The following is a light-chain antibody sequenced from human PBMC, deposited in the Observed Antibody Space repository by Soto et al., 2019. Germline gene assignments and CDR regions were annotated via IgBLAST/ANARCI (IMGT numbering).Light chain of an antibody. CDR3: QQYNNWPPLT. Sequence: ETGMTQSPATLSVSPGERATLSCRASESVGSNLAWYQQKPGQVPRLIIFGASSRATGTPVRFSGSGFGTDFTLTISSLQSEDFAVYYCQQYNNWPPLTFGGGTKVEIK. CDR2: GAS. J-gene: IGKJ4*01. V-gene: IGKV3-15*01. CDR1: ESVGSN.